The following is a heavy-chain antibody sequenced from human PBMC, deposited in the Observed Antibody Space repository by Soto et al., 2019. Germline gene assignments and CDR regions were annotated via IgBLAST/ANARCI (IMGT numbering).Heavy chain of an antibody. CDR2: IYSGGST. CDR1: GFTVSSNY. CDR3: AKWNYYGSGEPNWFDP. D-gene: IGHD3-10*01. J-gene: IGHJ5*02. Sequence: GGSLRLSCAASGFTVSSNYMSWVRQAPGKGLEWVSVIYSGGSTYYADSVKGRFTISRDNSKNTLYLQMNSLRAEDTAVYYCAKWNYYGSGEPNWFDPWGQGTLVTSPQ. V-gene: IGHV3-66*01.